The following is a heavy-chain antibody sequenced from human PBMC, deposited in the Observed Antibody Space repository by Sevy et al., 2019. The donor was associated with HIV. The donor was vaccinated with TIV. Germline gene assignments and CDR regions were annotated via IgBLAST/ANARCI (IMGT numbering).Heavy chain of an antibody. D-gene: IGHD3-3*01. J-gene: IGHJ6*02. CDR3: ARDDQDSWSGYYKVQYQYIMDV. CDR1: GGSINNYW. V-gene: IGHV4-4*07. CDR2: IYSSGTA. Sequence: SETLSLTCTVSGGSINNYWWGWIRQPAGKGLEWIGRIYSSGTADYNPSLKSRVTMSVDTARNQFSLKMGSVTAADTAVYFCARDDQDSWSGYYKVQYQYIMDVWGQGTTVIVSS.